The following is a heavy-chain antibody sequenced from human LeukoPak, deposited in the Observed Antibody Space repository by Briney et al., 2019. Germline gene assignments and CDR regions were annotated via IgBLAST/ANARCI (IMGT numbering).Heavy chain of an antibody. Sequence: SETLSLTCTGSGGSISCYYWRWIRQPPGKGLEWIGYIYYSGSTNYNPSLKSRVTISVDTSKNQFSLKLSSMTAADPAVYYCARTEYLIAPQYYFDYWGQGTLVTVSS. CDR2: IYYSGST. CDR3: ARTEYLIAPQYYFDY. V-gene: IGHV4-59*01. CDR1: GGSISCYY. D-gene: IGHD6-6*01. J-gene: IGHJ4*02.